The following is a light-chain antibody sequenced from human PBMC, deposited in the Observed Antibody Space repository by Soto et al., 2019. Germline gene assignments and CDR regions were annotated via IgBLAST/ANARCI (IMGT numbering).Light chain of an antibody. CDR1: QSISSW. CDR3: QQYSDNWT. V-gene: IGKV1-5*03. J-gene: IGKJ1*01. CDR2: KAS. Sequence: DIQMTQSPSTLSASVGDRVTITCRASQSISSWLAWYQQKPGTAPNLLIYKASTLQSGVPSRFSGSGSGTEFTLTIRSLQPDDSATYYCQQYSDNWTFGQGTKVEIK.